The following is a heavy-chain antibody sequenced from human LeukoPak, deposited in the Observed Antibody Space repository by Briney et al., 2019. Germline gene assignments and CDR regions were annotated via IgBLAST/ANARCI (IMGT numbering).Heavy chain of an antibody. Sequence: GRSLRLSCAASGLTFDDYAMHWVRQAPGKGLEWVSGISWNSGSIGYADSVKGRFTISRDNAKNSLYLQMNSLRAEDTALYYCAKDMGDILTGVDYWGQGTLVTVSS. V-gene: IGHV3-9*01. CDR2: ISWNSGSI. J-gene: IGHJ4*02. D-gene: IGHD3-9*01. CDR1: GLTFDDYA. CDR3: AKDMGDILTGVDY.